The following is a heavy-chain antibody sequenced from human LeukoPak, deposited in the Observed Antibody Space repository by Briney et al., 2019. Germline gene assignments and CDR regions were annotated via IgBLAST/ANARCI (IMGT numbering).Heavy chain of an antibody. D-gene: IGHD3-22*01. CDR2: IIPIFGTA. Sequence: SVKVSCKASGGTFSSYAISWVRQAPGQGLEWMGRIIPIFGTANYAQKFQGRVTITTDESTSTAYMELSSLRSEDTAVYYCAREVYDSSGYHAVEYFQHCGQGTLVTVSS. CDR1: GGTFSSYA. J-gene: IGHJ1*01. CDR3: AREVYDSSGYHAVEYFQH. V-gene: IGHV1-69*05.